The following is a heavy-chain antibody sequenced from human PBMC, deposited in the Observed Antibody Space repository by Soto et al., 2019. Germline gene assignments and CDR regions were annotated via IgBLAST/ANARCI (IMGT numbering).Heavy chain of an antibody. Sequence: SETLSLTCTVSGGSISSYYWSWIRQPPGKGLEWIGYIYYSGSTNYNPSLKSRVTISVDTSKNQFSLKLSSVTAADTAVYYCARQVHSGYDFYYFDYWGQGTLVTVSS. V-gene: IGHV4-59*08. J-gene: IGHJ4*02. CDR2: IYYSGST. CDR3: ARQVHSGYDFYYFDY. D-gene: IGHD5-12*01. CDR1: GGSISSYY.